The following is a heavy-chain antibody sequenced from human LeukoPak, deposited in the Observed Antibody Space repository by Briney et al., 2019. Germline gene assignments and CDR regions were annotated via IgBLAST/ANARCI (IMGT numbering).Heavy chain of an antibody. V-gene: IGHV1-69*13. CDR1: GGTFSNCA. J-gene: IGHJ3*02. D-gene: IGHD2-15*01. Sequence: SVKVSCKASGGTFSNCAINWVRQAPGQGLEWMGGIIPIFGTANYAQKFQGRVTITADESTSTAYMELSSLRSEDTAVYYCARHCSGGNCYGVADIWGQGTVVTVSS. CDR3: ARHCSGGNCYGVADI. CDR2: IIPIFGTA.